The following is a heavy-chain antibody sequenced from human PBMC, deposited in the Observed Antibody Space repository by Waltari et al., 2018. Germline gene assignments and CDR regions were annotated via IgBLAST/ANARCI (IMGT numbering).Heavy chain of an antibody. J-gene: IGHJ4*02. D-gene: IGHD6-13*01. CDR3: ARQAEIAAAGSLDYFDY. Sequence: EVQLVQSGAEVKKPGESLRISCKGSGYSFTSYWISWVRQMPGKGLEWMGMIDPSDSYTNYSPSFQGHVTIPADKSISTAYLQWSSLKASDTAMYYCARQAEIAAAGSLDYFDYWGQGTLVTVSS. CDR1: GYSFTSYW. CDR2: IDPSDSYT. V-gene: IGHV5-10-1*03.